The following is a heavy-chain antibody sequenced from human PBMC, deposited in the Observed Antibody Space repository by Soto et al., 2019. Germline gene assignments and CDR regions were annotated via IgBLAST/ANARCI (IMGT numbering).Heavy chain of an antibody. D-gene: IGHD6-19*01. J-gene: IGHJ4*02. V-gene: IGHV3-48*03. Sequence: GGSLRLSCVASGFDFRSYEMNWVRQAPGKGLEWVSNIRANDESIYYADSGRGRVSVSRDNAKNSLFLEMNSLRVDDTALFYCVREAINSGWSGGRKYYFDYWGQGALVTVSS. CDR2: IRANDESI. CDR3: VREAINSGWSGGRKYYFDY. CDR1: GFDFRSYE.